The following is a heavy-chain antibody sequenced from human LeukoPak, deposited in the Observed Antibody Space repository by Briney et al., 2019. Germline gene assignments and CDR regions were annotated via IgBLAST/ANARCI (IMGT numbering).Heavy chain of an antibody. CDR1: GYTFTSYA. D-gene: IGHD5-24*01. V-gene: IGHV1-46*01. CDR2: INPSGGST. J-gene: IGHJ3*02. Sequence: ASVKVSCKASGYTFTSYAMNWVRQAPGQGLEWMGIINPSGGSTSYAQKFQGRVTMTRDMSTSTVYMELSSLRSEDTAVYYCARDMMEMATSDASDIWGQGTMVTVSS. CDR3: ARDMMEMATSDASDI.